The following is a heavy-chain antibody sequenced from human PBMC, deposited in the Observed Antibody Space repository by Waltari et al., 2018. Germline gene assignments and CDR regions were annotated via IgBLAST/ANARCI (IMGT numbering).Heavy chain of an antibody. CDR2: ISAYNGNT. J-gene: IGHJ4*02. D-gene: IGHD6-13*01. Sequence: QVQLVQSGAEVKKPGASVKVSCKASGYTFTSYGISWVRQAPGQGLEWMGWISAYNGNTNYAQKFQGRVTITADKSTSTAYMELSSLRSEDTAVYYCARADGYSSSWYPFDYWGQGTLVTVSS. V-gene: IGHV1-18*01. CDR3: ARADGYSSSWYPFDY. CDR1: GYTFTSYG.